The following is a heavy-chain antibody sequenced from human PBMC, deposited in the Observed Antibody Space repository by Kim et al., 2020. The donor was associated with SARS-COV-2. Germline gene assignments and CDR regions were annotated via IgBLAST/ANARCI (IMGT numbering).Heavy chain of an antibody. CDR2: INHSGST. CDR1: GGSFSGYY. V-gene: IGHV4-34*01. CDR3: ARGGRCSMTSCPLRYYYYG. Sequence: SETLSLTCAVYGGSFSGYYWSWIRQPPGKGLEWIGEINHSGSTNYNPSLKSRVTISVDTSKNQFSLKLSSVTAADTAVYYCARGGRCSMTSCPLRYYYYG. D-gene: IGHD2-2*01. J-gene: IGHJ6*01.